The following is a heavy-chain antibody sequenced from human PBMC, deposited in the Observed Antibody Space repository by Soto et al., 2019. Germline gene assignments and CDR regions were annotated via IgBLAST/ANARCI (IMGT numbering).Heavy chain of an antibody. J-gene: IGHJ6*02. CDR1: GGTFSSYA. V-gene: IGHV1-69*12. D-gene: IGHD4-17*01. CDR2: IISIFGTA. CDR3: ARALYGDYVTGHYGMDV. Sequence: QVQLVQSGAEVKKPGSSVKVSCKASGGTFSSYAISWVRQAPGQGLEWMGGIISIFGTANYAQKFQGRVTITADESTSTAYMELSSLRSEDTAVYYCARALYGDYVTGHYGMDVWGQGTTVTVSS.